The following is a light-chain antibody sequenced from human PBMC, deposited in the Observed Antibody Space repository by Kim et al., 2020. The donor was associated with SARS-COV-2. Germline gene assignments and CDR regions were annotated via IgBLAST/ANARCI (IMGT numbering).Light chain of an antibody. CDR2: GAS. Sequence: AGGRTTLSCRASQGVSSNLAWYQQKPGQAPRLLIYGASTRATGIPARFSGSGSGTEFTLTISRLQSEDFAVYYWQQYNNWPPYTFGQGNKLEI. CDR1: QGVSSN. V-gene: IGKV3-15*01. CDR3: QQYNNWPPYT. J-gene: IGKJ2*01.